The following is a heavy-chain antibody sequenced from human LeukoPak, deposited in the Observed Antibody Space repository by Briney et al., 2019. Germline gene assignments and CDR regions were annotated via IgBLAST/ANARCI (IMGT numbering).Heavy chain of an antibody. D-gene: IGHD6-13*01. CDR2: INHSGST. CDR1: GGSFSGYY. J-gene: IGHJ5*02. Sequence: SETLSLTCAVYGGSFSGYYWSWIRQPPGKGLEWIGEINHSGSTNYNPSLKSRVTISVDTSKNQFSMKLSSVTAADTAVYYCARYSGSWNNWFDPWGQGTLVTVSS. CDR3: ARYSGSWNNWFDP. V-gene: IGHV4-34*01.